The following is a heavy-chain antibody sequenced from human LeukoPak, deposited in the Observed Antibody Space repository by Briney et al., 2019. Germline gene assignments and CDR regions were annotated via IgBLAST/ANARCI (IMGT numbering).Heavy chain of an antibody. CDR1: GFTFSSYA. J-gene: IGHJ3*02. CDR2: ISGSGGST. D-gene: IGHD1-26*01. CDR3: ARYSGSFLREDAFDI. V-gene: IGHV3-23*01. Sequence: GGSLRLSCAASGFTFSSYAMSWVRQAPGKGLEWVSAISGSGGSTYYADSVKGRFTISRDNSMNTLYLQMNSLRAEDTAVYYCARYSGSFLREDAFDIWGQGTMVTVSS.